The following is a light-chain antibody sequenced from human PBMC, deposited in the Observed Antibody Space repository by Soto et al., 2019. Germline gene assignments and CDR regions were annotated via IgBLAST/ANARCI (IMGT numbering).Light chain of an antibody. J-gene: IGLJ2*01. CDR2: EVN. CDR1: SSDVGSYNY. V-gene: IGLV2-8*01. CDR3: SSYAGSNNAV. Sequence: QSVLTQPPSASGSPGQSVTISCTGTSSDVGSYNYVSWYQQHPGKAPKLLIYEVNKRPSGVPDRFSGSKSGNTASLTVSGLQAEDEADYYCSSYAGSNNAVFGGGTKLTVL.